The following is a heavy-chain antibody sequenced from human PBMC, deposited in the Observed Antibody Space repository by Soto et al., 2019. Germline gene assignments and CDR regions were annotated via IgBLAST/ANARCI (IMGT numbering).Heavy chain of an antibody. CDR2: MNPNSGNT. D-gene: IGHD3-3*01. V-gene: IGHV1-8*01. Sequence: QVQLVQSGAEVKKPGASVKVSCKASGYTFTSYDINWVRQATGQGLEWMGWMNPNSGNTGYELKFQGRVTMTRNSSISTTYLEVGSMISEDTAVYYCARGAIVGDSFYGMDVWCQGTAVTVSS. CDR3: ARGAIVGDSFYGMDV. J-gene: IGHJ6*02. CDR1: GYTFTSYD.